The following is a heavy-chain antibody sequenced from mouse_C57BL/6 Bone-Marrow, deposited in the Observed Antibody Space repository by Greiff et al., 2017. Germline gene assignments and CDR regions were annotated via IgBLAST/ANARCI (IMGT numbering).Heavy chain of an antibody. J-gene: IGHJ1*03. CDR3: GRRMVTTPYCYFDV. CDR1: GFTFSSYG. Sequence: EVQVVESGGELVKPGGSLKLSCAASGFTFSSYGMSWVRQTPDKRLEWVATISSGGSYTYYPDSVKGRFTISRDNAKNTLYLQKSSLKSEDTAMYYCGRRMVTTPYCYFDVWGTGTTVTVAS. D-gene: IGHD2-1*01. CDR2: ISSGGSYT. V-gene: IGHV5-6*01.